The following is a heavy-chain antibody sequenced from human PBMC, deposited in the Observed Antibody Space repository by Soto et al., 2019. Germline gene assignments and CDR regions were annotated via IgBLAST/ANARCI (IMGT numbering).Heavy chain of an antibody. J-gene: IGHJ4*02. V-gene: IGHV3-33*06. CDR2: KWFFASGGNE. CDR3: AKSQEIGTHFFDS. Sequence: PGGSLRLSCATSGFTFSNYGIHWVRQAPGKGLEWVAVKWFFASGGNEYYADSVKGRFAISRDDSKNSLSLQMNSLRAGDMAVYFCAKSQEIGTHFFDSWGQGTQVTVSS. D-gene: IGHD6-13*01. CDR1: GFTFSNYG.